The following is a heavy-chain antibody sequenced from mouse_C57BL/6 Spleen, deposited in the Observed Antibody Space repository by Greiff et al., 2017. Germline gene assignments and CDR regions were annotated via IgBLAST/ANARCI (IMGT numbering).Heavy chain of an antibody. J-gene: IGHJ2*01. CDR3: ARATSVVDYCDY. V-gene: IGHV1-4*01. D-gene: IGHD1-1*01. CDR2: INPSSGYT. CDR1: GYTFTSYT. Sequence: QVQLKESGAELARPGASVKMSCKASGYTFTSYTMHWVKQRPGQGLEWIGYINPSSGYTKYNQKFKDKATLTADKSSSTAYMQLSRLTSEDAAVDDCARATSVVDYCDYWGQGTTLTVSS.